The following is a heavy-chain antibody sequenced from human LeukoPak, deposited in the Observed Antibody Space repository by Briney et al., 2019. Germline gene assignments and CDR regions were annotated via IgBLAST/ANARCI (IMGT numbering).Heavy chain of an antibody. V-gene: IGHV4-39*01. CDR2: ISYSGNT. CDR1: GGSISSTNSY. Sequence: SETLSLTCNVSGGSISSTNSYWGWIRQPPGKGLEWIGSISYSGNTYYNSSLKSRVTISVDTSKNQFSLRLTSVTVADTAVYYCARPGNGFYDSSACYLSWGQGTLVTVSS. CDR3: ARPGNGFYDSSACYLS. D-gene: IGHD3-22*01. J-gene: IGHJ5*02.